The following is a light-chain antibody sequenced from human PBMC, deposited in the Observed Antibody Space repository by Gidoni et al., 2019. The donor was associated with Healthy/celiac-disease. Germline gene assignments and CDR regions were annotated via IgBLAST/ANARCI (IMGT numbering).Light chain of an antibody. V-gene: IGLV2-23*02. CDR3: CSYAGSSTLV. J-gene: IGLJ2*01. CDR2: EVS. CDR1: SSDVGSYNL. Sequence: QSALPQPASVSGSPGQSITISCTGTSSDVGSYNLVSWYQQHPGKAPKLMIHEVSKRPSGVSNRFSGSKSGNTASLTISGLQAEDEADYYCCSYAGSSTLVFGGGTKLTVL.